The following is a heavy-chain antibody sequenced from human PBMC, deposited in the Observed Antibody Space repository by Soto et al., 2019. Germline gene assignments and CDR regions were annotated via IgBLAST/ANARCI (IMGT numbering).Heavy chain of an antibody. CDR2: INHSGST. D-gene: IGHD3-22*01. CDR3: ARENYYDSSGYPDY. CDR1: GGSFIGYY. Sequence: PSETLSLTCAVYGGSFIGYYCIFSRHPPGKWLEWIVEINHSGSTNYNPSLKSRVTISVDTSKNQFSLKLSSVTAADTAVYYCARENYYDSSGYPDYWGQGTLVTVSS. J-gene: IGHJ4*02. V-gene: IGHV4-34*01.